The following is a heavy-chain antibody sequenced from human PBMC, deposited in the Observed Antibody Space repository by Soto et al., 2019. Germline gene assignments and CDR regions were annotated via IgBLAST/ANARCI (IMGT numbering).Heavy chain of an antibody. V-gene: IGHV3-33*01. CDR1: GFTFSSYG. CDR3: ARDDGFGGGRIFDY. J-gene: IGHJ4*02. CDR2: FWNDGSNK. D-gene: IGHD2-15*01. Sequence: GGSLRLSCAASGFTFSSYGMHWVRQAPGKGLEWVAVFWNDGSNKYCADSVKGRFTISRDNSKNTLYLQMNSLGAEDTAVYYCARDDGFGGGRIFDYWGQGTLVTVSS.